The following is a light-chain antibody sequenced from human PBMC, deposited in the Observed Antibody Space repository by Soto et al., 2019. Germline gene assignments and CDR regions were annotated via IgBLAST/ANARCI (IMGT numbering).Light chain of an antibody. J-gene: IGKJ1*01. CDR2: AAS. CDR1: QGIRSY. V-gene: IGKV1-9*01. Sequence: DIQLTQSPSFLSASVGDRVTITCRASQGIRSYLAWYQQKPGKAPKLLIYAASTLQSGVPSRFSGSGSGTEFTLTISSLQPEDFATYYCQRLNGYPRAFGQGTKVEIK. CDR3: QRLNGYPRA.